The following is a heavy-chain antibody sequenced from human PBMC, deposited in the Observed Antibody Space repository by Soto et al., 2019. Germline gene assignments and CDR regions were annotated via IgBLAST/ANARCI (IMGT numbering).Heavy chain of an antibody. D-gene: IGHD3-22*01. CDR3: ARGDLDDSSGYYYI. J-gene: IGHJ4*02. Sequence: SETLSLTCTVSGGSISSGGYYWSWIRQHPGKGLEWIGYIYYSGSTYYNPSLKSRVTISVDTSKNQFSLKLSSVTAADTAVYYCARGDLDDSSGYYYIWGQGTLVTVSS. CDR2: IYYSGST. CDR1: GGSISSGGYY. V-gene: IGHV4-31*03.